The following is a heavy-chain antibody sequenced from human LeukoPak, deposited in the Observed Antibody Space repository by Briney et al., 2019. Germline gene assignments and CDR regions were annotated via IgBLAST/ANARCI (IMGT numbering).Heavy chain of an antibody. J-gene: IGHJ4*02. Sequence: ETLSLTCTVSGGSISSYYWSWIRQPPGKGPEWIGYIYYSGSTNYNPSLKSRVTISVDTSKNQFSLKLSSVTAADTAVYYCARGAGPTGYWGQGTLVTVSS. V-gene: IGHV4-59*01. CDR3: ARGAGPTGY. CDR2: IYYSGST. D-gene: IGHD1-14*01. CDR1: GGSISSYY.